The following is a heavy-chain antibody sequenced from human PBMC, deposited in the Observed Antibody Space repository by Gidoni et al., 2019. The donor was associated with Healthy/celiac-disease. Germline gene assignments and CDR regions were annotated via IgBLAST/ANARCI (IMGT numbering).Heavy chain of an antibody. D-gene: IGHD5-18*01. J-gene: IGHJ4*02. Sequence: EVQLLESGGGLVQPGGSLRLHCAASGLTFSSYAMSWVRQAPGKGLEWVSAISGSGGSTYYADSVKGRFTISRDNSKNTLYLQMNSLRAEDTAVYYCAKDRGYSYGRPYYFDYWGQGTLVTVSS. V-gene: IGHV3-23*01. CDR3: AKDRGYSYGRPYYFDY. CDR2: ISGSGGST. CDR1: GLTFSSYA.